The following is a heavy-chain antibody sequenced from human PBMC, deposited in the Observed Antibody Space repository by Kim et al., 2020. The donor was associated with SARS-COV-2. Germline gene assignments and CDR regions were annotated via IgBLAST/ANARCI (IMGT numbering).Heavy chain of an antibody. Sequence: GGSLRLSCAASGFTFSSYGMHWVRQAPGKGLEWVAVIWYDGSNKYYADSVKGRFTISRDNSKNTLYLQMNSLRAEDTAVYYCAREGGSSPLRYYGMDVWGQGTTVTVSS. J-gene: IGHJ6*02. CDR3: AREGGSSPLRYYGMDV. CDR2: IWYDGSNK. CDR1: GFTFSSYG. V-gene: IGHV3-33*01. D-gene: IGHD1-26*01.